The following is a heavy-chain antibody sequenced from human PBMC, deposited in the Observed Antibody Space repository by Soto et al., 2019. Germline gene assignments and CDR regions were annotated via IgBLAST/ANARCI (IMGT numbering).Heavy chain of an antibody. J-gene: IGHJ6*02. Sequence: ASVKVSCKASGYAFTSYAMHWVRQAPGQRLEWMGWINAGNGNTKYSQMFQGRVTITRDTSASTAYMELSSLRSEDTAVYYCASSYYYDSSGYSSLYYYYGMDVWGQGTTVTVSS. V-gene: IGHV1-3*01. CDR1: GYAFTSYA. CDR3: ASSYYYDSSGYSSLYYYYGMDV. D-gene: IGHD3-22*01. CDR2: INAGNGNT.